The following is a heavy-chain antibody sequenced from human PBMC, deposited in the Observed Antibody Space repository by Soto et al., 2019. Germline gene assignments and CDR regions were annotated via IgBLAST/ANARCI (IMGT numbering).Heavy chain of an antibody. CDR3: ARDHTANYYYYGMDV. D-gene: IGHD2-21*02. CDR2: ISSSGSTI. V-gene: IGHV3-48*03. Sequence: PGGSLRLSCAASGFTFSSYEMNWVRQAPGKGLEWVSYISSSGSTIYYADSVKGRFTISRDNAKNSLYLQMNSLRAEDTAVYYCARDHTANYYYYGMDVWGQGTTVTVSS. J-gene: IGHJ6*02. CDR1: GFTFSSYE.